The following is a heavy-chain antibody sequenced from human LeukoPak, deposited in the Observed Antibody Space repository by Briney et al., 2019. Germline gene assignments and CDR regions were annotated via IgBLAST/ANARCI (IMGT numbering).Heavy chain of an antibody. CDR2: IYYSGST. Sequence: PSETLSLTCTVSGGSISSSSYYWGWIRQPPGKGLEWIGSIYYSGSTYYNPPLKSRVTISVDTSKNQFSLKLSSVTAADTAVYYCARDYYGSGLNWFDPWGQGTLVTVSS. CDR3: ARDYYGSGLNWFDP. V-gene: IGHV4-39*07. J-gene: IGHJ5*02. D-gene: IGHD3-10*01. CDR1: GGSISSSSYY.